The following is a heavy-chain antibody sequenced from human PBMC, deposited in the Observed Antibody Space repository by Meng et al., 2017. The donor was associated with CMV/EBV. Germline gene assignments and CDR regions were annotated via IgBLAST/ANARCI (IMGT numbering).Heavy chain of an antibody. V-gene: IGHV3-48*04. CDR2: ISSSSSTI. Sequence: GESLKISCAASGFTFSSYSMNWVRQAPGKGLEWVSYISSSSSTIYYADSVKGRFIISRDNAKNSLYLQMNSLRAEDTAVYYCARDPAWVYWGQGTLVTVSS. D-gene: IGHD7-27*01. J-gene: IGHJ4*02. CDR1: GFTFSSYS. CDR3: ARDPAWVY.